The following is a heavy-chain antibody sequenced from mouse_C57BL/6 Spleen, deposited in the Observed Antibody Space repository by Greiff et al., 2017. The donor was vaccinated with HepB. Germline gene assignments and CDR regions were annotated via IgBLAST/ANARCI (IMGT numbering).Heavy chain of an antibody. CDR3: ARRELGRLDY. V-gene: IGHV1-82*01. CDR2: IYPGGGDT. J-gene: IGHJ2*01. D-gene: IGHD4-1*01. Sequence: VQLQQSGPELVKPGASVKISCKASGYAFSSSWMNWVKQRPGKGLEWIGRIYPGGGDTNYNGKFKGKATLTADKSSSTAYMQLSSLTSEDSAVYFCARRELGRLDYWGQGTTLTVSS. CDR1: GYAFSSSW.